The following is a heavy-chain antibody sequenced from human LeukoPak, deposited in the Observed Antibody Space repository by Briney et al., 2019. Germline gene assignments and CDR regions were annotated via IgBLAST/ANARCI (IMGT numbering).Heavy chain of an antibody. D-gene: IGHD2-15*01. CDR2: INPNSGGT. V-gene: IGHV1-2*06. Sequence: GASVKVSCKAAGYTFTGYYMFWVRQAPGQGLEWMGRINPNSGGTNYAQKFQGRVTMTRATSISTAYMELSRLRSDDTAVYYCARGYCSGGSCYSVENWFDPWGQGTLVTVSS. J-gene: IGHJ5*02. CDR1: GYTFTGYY. CDR3: ARGYCSGGSCYSVENWFDP.